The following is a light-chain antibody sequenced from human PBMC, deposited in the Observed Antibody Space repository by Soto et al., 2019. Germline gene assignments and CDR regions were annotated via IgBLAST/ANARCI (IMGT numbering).Light chain of an antibody. J-gene: IGKJ1*01. Sequence: PGERVTLSCRASQSVSSSYLTWYQQKPGQAPRLLIYGASTRATGIPARFSGSGSGTDFTLTISSLQPEDFAVYYCQQHTFRQGTK. CDR1: QSVSSSY. V-gene: IGKV3D-7*01. CDR2: GAS. CDR3: QQHT.